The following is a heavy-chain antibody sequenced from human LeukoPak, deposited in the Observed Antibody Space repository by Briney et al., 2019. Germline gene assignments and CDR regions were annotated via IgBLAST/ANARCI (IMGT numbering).Heavy chain of an antibody. V-gene: IGHV4-34*01. Sequence: SETLSLTCAVCGGSFSGYYWSWIRQPPGKGLEWIGEINHSGSTNYNPSLKSRVTISVDTSKNQFSLKLSSVTAADTAVYYCARGKRNYYDSSGWNPYYYFDYWGQGTLVTVSS. CDR3: ARGKRNYYDSSGWNPYYYFDY. CDR1: GGSFSGYY. D-gene: IGHD3-22*01. CDR2: INHSGST. J-gene: IGHJ4*02.